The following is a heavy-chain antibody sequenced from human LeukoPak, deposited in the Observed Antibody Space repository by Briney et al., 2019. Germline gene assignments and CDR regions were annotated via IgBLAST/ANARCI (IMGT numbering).Heavy chain of an antibody. CDR1: GFTFSSYA. Sequence: GGSLRLSCAASGFTFSSYAMGWVRQAPGKGLEWVSVMYSGGSTYYADSVKGRFTISRDNSKNTLYLQMNSLRAEDTAVYYCARHRGLGVVSPYFDYWGQGTLVTVSS. D-gene: IGHD2-21*01. V-gene: IGHV3-66*04. J-gene: IGHJ4*02. CDR3: ARHRGLGVVSPYFDY. CDR2: MYSGGST.